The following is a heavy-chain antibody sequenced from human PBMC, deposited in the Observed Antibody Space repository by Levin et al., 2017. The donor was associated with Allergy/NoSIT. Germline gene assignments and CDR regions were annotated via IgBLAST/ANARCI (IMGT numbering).Heavy chain of an antibody. Sequence: GESLKISCQGSGYPFTSYWIAWVRQMPGKGLEWMGTIYPGDSDTRYRPSFQGQVTISADKSISTAYLQWNSLKASDSAVYYCARSDCSSSSCYAESWFDPWGQGTLVTVSS. CDR1: GYPFTSYW. CDR2: IYPGDSDT. J-gene: IGHJ5*02. V-gene: IGHV5-51*01. D-gene: IGHD2-2*01. CDR3: ARSDCSSSSCYAESWFDP.